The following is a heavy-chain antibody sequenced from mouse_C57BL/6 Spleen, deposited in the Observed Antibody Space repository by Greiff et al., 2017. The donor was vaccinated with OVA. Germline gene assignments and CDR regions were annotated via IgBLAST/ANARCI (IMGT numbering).Heavy chain of an antibody. Sequence: QVQLQQPGAELVKPGASVKMSCKASGYTFTSYWITWVKQRPGQGLEWIGDIYPGSGSTNYNEKFKSKATLTVDTSSSTAYMQLSSLTSEDSAVYYCARTRYYGSSYDNFDYWGQGTTLTVSS. CDR2: IYPGSGST. J-gene: IGHJ2*01. V-gene: IGHV1-55*01. CDR1: GYTFTSYW. D-gene: IGHD1-1*01. CDR3: ARTRYYGSSYDNFDY.